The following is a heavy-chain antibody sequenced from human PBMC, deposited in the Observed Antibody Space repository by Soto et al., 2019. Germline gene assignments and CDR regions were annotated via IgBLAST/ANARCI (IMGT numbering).Heavy chain of an antibody. J-gene: IGHJ6*02. CDR1: GFTFSSYG. CDR3: AKPYYDFWSGEYYYYGMDV. D-gene: IGHD3-3*01. Sequence: PGGSLRLSCAASGFTFSSYGMHWVRQAPGKGLEWVAVISYDGSNKYYAESVKGRFTISRDNSKNTLYLQMNSLRAEDTAVYYCAKPYYDFWSGEYYYYGMDVWGQGTTVTSP. CDR2: ISYDGSNK. V-gene: IGHV3-30*18.